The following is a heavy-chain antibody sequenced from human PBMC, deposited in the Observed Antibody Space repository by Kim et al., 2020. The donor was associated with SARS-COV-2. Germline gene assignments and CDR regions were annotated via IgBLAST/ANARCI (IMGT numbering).Heavy chain of an antibody. J-gene: IGHJ6*02. CDR3: ARGMAIWAYKEPYGMDV. V-gene: IGHV4-34*01. D-gene: IGHD1-1*01. Sequence: LKSRVTISVDTSKNQFSLKLSSVTAADTAVYYCARGMAIWAYKEPYGMDVWGQGTTVTVSS.